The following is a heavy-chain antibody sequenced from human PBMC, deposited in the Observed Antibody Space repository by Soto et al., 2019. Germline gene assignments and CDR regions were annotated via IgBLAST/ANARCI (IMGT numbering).Heavy chain of an antibody. V-gene: IGHV1-69*01. Sequence: QVQLVQSGAEVKKPGSSVKVSCKASGGTFSSYAISWVRQAPGQGLEWMGGIIPIFGTANYAQKFQGRVTITADESTSIAYMELSSLRSEDTAVYYCARDLEEASYSGSYTYYYGMHVWGQGTTVTVSS. CDR3: ARDLEEASYSGSYTYYYGMHV. J-gene: IGHJ6*02. CDR1: GGTFSSYA. D-gene: IGHD1-26*01. CDR2: IIPIFGTA.